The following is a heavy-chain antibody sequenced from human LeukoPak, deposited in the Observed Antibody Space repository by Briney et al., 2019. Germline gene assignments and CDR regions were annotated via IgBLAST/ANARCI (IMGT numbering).Heavy chain of an antibody. V-gene: IGHV1-2*02. D-gene: IGHD3-10*01. CDR2: INPNSGGT. CDR3: ARAVWGSGINWFDP. Sequence: ASLKVSCKASGYTFTVYFIHWVRQAPGQGLEWMGWINPNSGGTDYSQKFQGRVTMTRDTSITTFYMELSNLSSDDTAFYYCARAVWGSGINWFDPWGQGTLVTVSS. CDR1: GYTFTVYF. J-gene: IGHJ5*02.